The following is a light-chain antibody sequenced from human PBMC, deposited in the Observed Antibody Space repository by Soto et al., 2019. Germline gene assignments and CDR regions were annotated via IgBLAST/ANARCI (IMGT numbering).Light chain of an antibody. V-gene: IGKV3-20*01. CDR1: HNVATNY. J-gene: IGKJ4*01. CDR3: QQYGTSPLS. Sequence: ESVLTQFPGTLSLSPADRATISCRASHNVATNYLAWYQQRPGEAPRLLIYGASNRATGITDRFSGTGSGTDFSLTISRLEPEDFAVYFCQQYGTSPLSFGGGTKVEIK. CDR2: GAS.